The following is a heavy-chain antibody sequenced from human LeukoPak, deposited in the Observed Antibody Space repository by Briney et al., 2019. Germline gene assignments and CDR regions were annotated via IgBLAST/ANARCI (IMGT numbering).Heavy chain of an antibody. J-gene: IGHJ6*03. Sequence: PGGSLRLSCAASGFTFSSYAMSWVRQAPGKGLEWGSSISSSSSYIYYADSVKGRFAISRDNAKNSLYLQMNSLRAEDTAVYYCARGLTGIGSGYMDVWGKGTTVTVSS. CDR1: GFTFSSYA. D-gene: IGHD1-20*01. CDR3: ARGLTGIGSGYMDV. CDR2: ISSSSSYI. V-gene: IGHV3-21*01.